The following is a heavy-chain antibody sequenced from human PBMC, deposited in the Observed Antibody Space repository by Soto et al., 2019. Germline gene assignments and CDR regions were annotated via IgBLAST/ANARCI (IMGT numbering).Heavy chain of an antibody. CDR1: GGSISSSSYY. J-gene: IGHJ3*02. CDR2: IYYSGST. CDR3: ARRTEEPGWLITGDAFDI. D-gene: IGHD6-19*01. Sequence: QLQLQESGPGLVKPSETLSLTCTVSGGSISSSSYYWGWIRQPPGKGLEWIGSIYYSGSTYYNPSLKSRVTISVDTSKNQFSLKLSSVTAADTAVYYCARRTEEPGWLITGDAFDIWGQGTMVTVSS. V-gene: IGHV4-39*01.